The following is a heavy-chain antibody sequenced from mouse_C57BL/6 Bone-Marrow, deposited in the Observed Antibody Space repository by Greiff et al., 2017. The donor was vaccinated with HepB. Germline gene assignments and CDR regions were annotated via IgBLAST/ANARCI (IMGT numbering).Heavy chain of an antibody. Sequence: QVQLKQSGAELVRPGASVKLSCKASGYTFTDYYINWVKQRPGQGLEWIARIYPGSGNTYYNEKFKGKATLTAEKSSSTAYMQLSSLTSEDSAVYFCARDQDYDWYFDVWGTGTTVTVSS. J-gene: IGHJ1*03. CDR1: GYTFTDYY. D-gene: IGHD2-4*01. CDR3: ARDQDYDWYFDV. V-gene: IGHV1-76*01. CDR2: IYPGSGNT.